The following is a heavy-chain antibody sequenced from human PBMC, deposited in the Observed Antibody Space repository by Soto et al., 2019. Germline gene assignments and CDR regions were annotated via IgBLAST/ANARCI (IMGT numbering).Heavy chain of an antibody. CDR3: AKDLTYYDFWSGAMTGQTPYYYYGMDV. CDR1: GFTFSSYG. Sequence: GGSLRLSCAASGFTFSSYGMHWVRQAPGKGLEWVAVISYDGSNKYYADSVKGRFTISRDNSKNTLYLQMNSLRAEDTAVYYCAKDLTYYDFWSGAMTGQTPYYYYGMDVWGQGTTVTVSS. CDR2: ISYDGSNK. V-gene: IGHV3-30*18. J-gene: IGHJ6*02. D-gene: IGHD3-3*01.